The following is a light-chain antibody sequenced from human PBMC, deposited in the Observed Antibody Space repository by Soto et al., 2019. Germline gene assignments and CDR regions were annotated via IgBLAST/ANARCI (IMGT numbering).Light chain of an antibody. J-gene: IGLJ2*01. Sequence: SALTQPASVSGSPGQSITISCTGTSSDVGAYNYVSWYQQHPGKAPKLMIYEVNNRPSGVSNRFSGSKSGNTASLTISGLQAEDEADYYCNSYTSSSTLAFGGGTQLTVL. V-gene: IGLV2-14*01. CDR3: NSYTSSSTLA. CDR2: EVN. CDR1: SSDVGAYNY.